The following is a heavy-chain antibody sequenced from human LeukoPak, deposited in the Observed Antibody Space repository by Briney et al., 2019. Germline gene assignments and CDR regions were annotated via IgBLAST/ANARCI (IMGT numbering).Heavy chain of an antibody. V-gene: IGHV3-11*06. CDR2: ISSGRSYI. CDR1: GFTFSDYY. J-gene: IGHJ6*03. Sequence: GGSLRLSCAASGFTFSDYYMSWIRQAPGKGLEWVSCISSGRSYIYYADSVKGRFTISRDNSKNSLYLQMNSLRAEDTAVYYCARGPDYYFYMDVWGKGTTVTVSS. CDR3: ARGPDYYFYMDV.